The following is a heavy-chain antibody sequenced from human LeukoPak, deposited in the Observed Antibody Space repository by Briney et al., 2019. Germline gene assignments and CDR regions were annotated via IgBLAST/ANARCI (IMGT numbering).Heavy chain of an antibody. CDR2: MYYSGST. D-gene: IGHD3-22*01. CDR3: ARPYYYDSRIDP. Sequence: SQTLSLTCTVSGGSISSGDYYWGWLRQPPGKGLEWIGYMYYSGSTYYNPSLKSRFTISIDTSKNQFSLKLSSVTAADTAVYYCARPYYYDSRIDPWGQGTLVTVSS. CDR1: GGSISSGDYY. V-gene: IGHV4-30-4*01. J-gene: IGHJ5*02.